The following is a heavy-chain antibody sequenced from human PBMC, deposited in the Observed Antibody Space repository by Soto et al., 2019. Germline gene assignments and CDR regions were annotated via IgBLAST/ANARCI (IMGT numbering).Heavy chain of an antibody. CDR2: INPKSGGT. V-gene: IGHV1-2*02. Sequence: ASVKVSCKASGYTFTVYYMHWVRQAPGQGLEWMGWINPKSGGTMYPQKFQGRVTMTWDTSISTAYMALTRLRSDDTAVYYCARDLAKGGGSAGFDYWGQGTLVTVPQ. CDR3: ARDLAKGGGSAGFDY. CDR1: GYTFTVYY. D-gene: IGHD1-26*01. J-gene: IGHJ4*02.